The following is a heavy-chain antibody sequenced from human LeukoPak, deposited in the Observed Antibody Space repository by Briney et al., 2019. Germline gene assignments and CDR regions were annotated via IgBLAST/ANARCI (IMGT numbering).Heavy chain of an antibody. CDR2: IYPSDSDT. CDR3: ARMGRNGFRFIDY. J-gene: IGHJ4*02. Sequence: KYGESLEISCKTSGYTFARTYWIGWVRQMPGKGLEWVGLIYPSDSDTGYSPSFQGQVTISADTSTTTAYLQWSSLKASDTAIYYCARMGRNGFRFIDYWGQGTLVSVSS. D-gene: IGHD5-24*01. CDR1: GYTFARTYW. V-gene: IGHV5-51*01.